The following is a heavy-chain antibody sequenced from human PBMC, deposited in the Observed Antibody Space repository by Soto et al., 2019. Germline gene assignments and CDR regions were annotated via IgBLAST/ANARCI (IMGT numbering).Heavy chain of an antibody. J-gene: IGHJ4*02. CDR2: IVGGGDST. Sequence: GGSLRLSCAASGFTFSSYAMSWVRQAPGKGLEWVSAIVGGGDSTYYADSVKGRFTISRDNSKNTLHLEMNSLRAEDTAVYFCAKESRGIAPTVTGYWGQGTQVTVS. D-gene: IGHD1-1*01. CDR1: GFTFSSYA. V-gene: IGHV3-23*01. CDR3: AKESRGIAPTVTGY.